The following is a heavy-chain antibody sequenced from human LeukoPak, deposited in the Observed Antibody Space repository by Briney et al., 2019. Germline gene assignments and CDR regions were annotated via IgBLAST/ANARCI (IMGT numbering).Heavy chain of an antibody. J-gene: IGHJ4*02. CDR2: IYTSETT. Sequence: PSETLSLTCTVSGGSISGYYWSWIRQPAGKGLEWIGRIYTSETTNYNPSLKSRITMSLDTSKNQFSLKLSSVTAADTAVYYCARADFWSGYRFDYWGQGTLVTVSS. CDR3: ARADFWSGYRFDY. D-gene: IGHD3-3*01. V-gene: IGHV4-4*07. CDR1: GGSISGYY.